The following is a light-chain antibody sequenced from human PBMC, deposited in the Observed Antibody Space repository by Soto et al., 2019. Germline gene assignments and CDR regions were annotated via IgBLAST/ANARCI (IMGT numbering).Light chain of an antibody. V-gene: IGLV2-14*01. CDR2: DVS. CDR3: SSYTSSSTLV. J-gene: IGLJ1*01. CDR1: SSDVGCYNY. Sequence: QSALTQPASVSGSPGQSITISCTGTSSDVGCYNYVSWYQQHPGKAPKLMIYDVSNRPSGVSNRFSGSKSGNTASLTISGLQAEDEVDYYGSSYTSSSTLVFGTGTKRTV.